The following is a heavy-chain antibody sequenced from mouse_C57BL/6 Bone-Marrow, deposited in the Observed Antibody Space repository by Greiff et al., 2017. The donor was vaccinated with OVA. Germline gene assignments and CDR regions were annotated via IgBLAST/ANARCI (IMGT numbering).Heavy chain of an antibody. CDR1: GFTFSSYA. D-gene: IGHD1-1*01. CDR2: ISDGGSYT. Sequence: DVHLVESGGGLVKPGGSLKLSCAASGFTFSSYAMSWVRQTPEKRLEWVATISDGGSYTYYPDNVKGRFTISRDNAKNNLYLQMSHLKSEDTAMYYCARGSPLRSHDYGGQGTTLTVSS. J-gene: IGHJ2*01. V-gene: IGHV5-4*01. CDR3: ARGSPLRSHDY.